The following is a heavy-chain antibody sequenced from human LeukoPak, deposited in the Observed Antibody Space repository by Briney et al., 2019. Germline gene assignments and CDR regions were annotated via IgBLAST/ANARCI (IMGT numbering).Heavy chain of an antibody. CDR3: ARGRQEISMILVVMTGVAYFLDV. J-gene: IGHJ6*03. D-gene: IGHD3-22*01. CDR1: GGFFTVLL. Sequence: SETLSPTCALYGGFFTVLLWTCSRESPGKWLEWIGETNPSGSPYNNPSLKCRFTISRDTSQNQFSLRLSCVSAADTGVYYCARGRQEISMILVVMTGVAYFLDVWGKGTTVTVS. V-gene: IGHV4-34*01. CDR2: TNPSGSP.